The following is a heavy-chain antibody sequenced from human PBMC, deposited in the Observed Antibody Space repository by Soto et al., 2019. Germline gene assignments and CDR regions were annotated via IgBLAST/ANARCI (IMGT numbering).Heavy chain of an antibody. CDR2: IYPGDYET. J-gene: IGHJ4*02. CDR1: GNTFSHFW. Sequence: GESLKISCPCSGNTFSHFWIAWVRQLPGKGLEWMGIIYPGDYETRYSPSFHGKVTISADRSIGTAYLQWSSLEASDSAFYFCARSPRSSPYFDFWGQGALVTVSS. D-gene: IGHD6-13*01. CDR3: ARSPRSSPYFDF. V-gene: IGHV5-51*01.